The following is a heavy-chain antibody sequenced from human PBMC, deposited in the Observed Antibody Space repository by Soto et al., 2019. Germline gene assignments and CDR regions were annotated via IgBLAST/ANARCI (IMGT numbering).Heavy chain of an antibody. CDR3: ARDRLRGYGAFDI. V-gene: IGHV4-59*01. J-gene: IGHJ3*02. D-gene: IGHD5-12*01. CDR2: IYSSGRT. Sequence: PSETLSLTCTVSGDSITSYPWSWIRQAPGKGLEWIGYIYSSGRTNYNPSLKSRVTTSVDTSNNQFSLRLSSVTAADTAVYYCARDRLRGYGAFDIWGQGTMVTVSS. CDR1: GDSITSYP.